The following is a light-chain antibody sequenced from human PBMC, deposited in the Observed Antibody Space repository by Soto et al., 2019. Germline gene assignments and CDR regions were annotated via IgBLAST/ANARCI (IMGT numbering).Light chain of an antibody. CDR3: SSFAGTNSFHV. V-gene: IGLV2-8*01. CDR1: SSDVGAYNY. J-gene: IGLJ1*01. CDR2: EVD. Sequence: QSALTQPPSASGSPGQSVTISCTGTSSDVGAYNYVSWYQQYPGKAPKLMIYEVDKRPSGVPDRFSGSKSGSTASLTVSGRHAEDDADDYCSSFAGTNSFHVFGTGTKLTVL.